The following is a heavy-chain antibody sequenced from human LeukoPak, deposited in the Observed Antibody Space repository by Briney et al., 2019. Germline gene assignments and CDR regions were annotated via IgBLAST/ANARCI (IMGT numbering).Heavy chain of an antibody. Sequence: PGGSLRLSCAASGFTVSSNYMSWVRQAPGKGLEWVSVNYSGGSTYYTDSVKGRFTISRDNSKNTLYLQMNSLRAEDTAVYYCARSGSHYYYYMDVWGKGTTVTVSS. V-gene: IGHV3-66*02. D-gene: IGHD2-15*01. J-gene: IGHJ6*03. CDR3: ARSGSHYYYYMDV. CDR2: NYSGGST. CDR1: GFTVSSNY.